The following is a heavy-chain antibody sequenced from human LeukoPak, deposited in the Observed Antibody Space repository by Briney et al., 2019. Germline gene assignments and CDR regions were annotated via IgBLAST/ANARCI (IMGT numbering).Heavy chain of an antibody. CDR3: ARSGAGDERIGVDH. J-gene: IGHJ4*02. CDR1: GYTFTSYG. D-gene: IGHD3-10*01. V-gene: IGHV1-18*01. Sequence: ASVKVSCKASGYTFTSYGISWVRQAPGQGLEWMGWISAYNGNTNYAQKLQGRVTITWDTSISTAYMELSSLTSEDTAVYYCARSGAGDERIGVDHWGQGSLVTVSS. CDR2: ISAYNGNT.